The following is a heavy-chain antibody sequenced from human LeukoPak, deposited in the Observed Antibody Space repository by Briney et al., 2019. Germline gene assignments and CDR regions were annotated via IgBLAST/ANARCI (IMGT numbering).Heavy chain of an antibody. D-gene: IGHD3-10*01. CDR3: ARDPVGSNWFDP. V-gene: IGHV4-59*01. CDR1: GGSISSYY. J-gene: IGHJ5*02. Sequence: SETLSLTCTVSGGSISSYYWSWIRQPPGKGLEWIGYIYYSGTTNYNSSLKSRVTISVDTSKNQFSLRLSSVTAADTAVYYCARDPVGSNWFDPWGQGTLVTVSS. CDR2: IYYSGTT.